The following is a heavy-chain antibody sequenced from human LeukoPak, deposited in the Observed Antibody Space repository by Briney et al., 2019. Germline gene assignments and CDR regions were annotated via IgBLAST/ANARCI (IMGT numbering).Heavy chain of an antibody. J-gene: IGHJ4*02. Sequence: GASVKVSCKASGGTFSSYAISWVRQAPGQGLEWMGGIIPIFGTANYAQKFQGRVTITADKSTSTAYMELSSLRSEDTAVYYCARDYGDFRFDYWGQGTLVTVSS. D-gene: IGHD4-17*01. CDR3: ARDYGDFRFDY. V-gene: IGHV1-69*06. CDR2: IIPIFGTA. CDR1: GGTFSSYA.